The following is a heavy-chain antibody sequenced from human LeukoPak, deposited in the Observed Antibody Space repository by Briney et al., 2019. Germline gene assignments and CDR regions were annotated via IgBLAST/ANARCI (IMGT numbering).Heavy chain of an antibody. J-gene: IGHJ4*02. CDR3: ARDKLDGSYY. V-gene: IGHV4-61*02. Sequence: PSETLSLTCTVSGGSISSGSYYWSWIRQPAGKGLEWIGRIYTSGSTNYNPSLKSRVTISVDTSKNQFSLKLSSVTAADTAVYYCARDKLDGSYYWGQGTLVTVSS. CDR2: IYTSGST. D-gene: IGHD1-26*01. CDR1: GGSISSGSYY.